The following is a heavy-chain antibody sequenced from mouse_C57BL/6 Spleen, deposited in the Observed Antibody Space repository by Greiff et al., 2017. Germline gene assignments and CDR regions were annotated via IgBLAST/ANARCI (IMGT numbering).Heavy chain of an antibody. Sequence: VQLQQSGAELARPGASVKLSCKASGYTFTSYGISWVKQRTGQGLEWIGEIYPRSGNTYYNEKFKGKATLTADKSSSTAYMELRSLTSEDSAFYFCARSGIPQLLLGYFDVWGTGTTVTVSS. J-gene: IGHJ1*03. D-gene: IGHD1-1*01. CDR1: GYTFTSYG. CDR2: IYPRSGNT. V-gene: IGHV1-81*01. CDR3: ARSGIPQLLLGYFDV.